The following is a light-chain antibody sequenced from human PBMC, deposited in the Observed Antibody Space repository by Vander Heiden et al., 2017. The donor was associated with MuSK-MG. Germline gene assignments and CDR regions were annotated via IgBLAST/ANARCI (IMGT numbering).Light chain of an antibody. J-gene: IGLJ2*01. V-gene: IGLV3-1*01. CDR3: QAWDRSTAV. CDR1: KLGDKY. CDR2: QDT. Sequence: SYELTQPPSVCVSPGQTASITCSGDKLGDKYSCWFQQKPGQSPVLVIYQDTKRPSGIPERFSGSNSGNTATLTISGTQAMDEADYYCQAWDRSTAVFGGGTKLTVL.